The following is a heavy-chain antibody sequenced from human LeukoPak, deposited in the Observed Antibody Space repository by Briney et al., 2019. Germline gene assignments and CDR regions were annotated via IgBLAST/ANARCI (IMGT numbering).Heavy chain of an antibody. Sequence: TGGSLRLSCAASGFTFNSYAMNWVRQAPGKGLEWVSAISGRGGSTYYADYVKGRSTISRDNSKNTLYLQMNSLRAEDTAVYYCARGPNYWGQGTLVTVSS. CDR1: GFTFNSYA. CDR2: ISGRGGST. V-gene: IGHV3-23*01. J-gene: IGHJ4*02. CDR3: ARGPNY.